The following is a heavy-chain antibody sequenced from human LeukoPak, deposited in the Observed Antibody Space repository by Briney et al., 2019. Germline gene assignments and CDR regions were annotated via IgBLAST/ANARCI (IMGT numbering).Heavy chain of an antibody. D-gene: IGHD1-20*01. CDR3: ARGRYNWNYFDY. V-gene: IGHV4-34*01. J-gene: IGHJ4*02. CDR1: GGSFSGYY. Sequence: SETLSLTCAVYGGSFSGYYWSWIRQPPGKGLEWIGEINHSGRTNYNPSLKSRVTISVDTSKNQFSLKLSSVTAADTAVYYCARGRYNWNYFDYWGQGTLVTVSS. CDR2: INHSGRT.